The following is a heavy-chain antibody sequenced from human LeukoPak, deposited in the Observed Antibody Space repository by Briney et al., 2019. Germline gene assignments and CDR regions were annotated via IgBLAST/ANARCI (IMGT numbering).Heavy chain of an antibody. CDR3: ARVRGIAAAGTPPYYYYYYYMDV. CDR2: IIPIFGTA. J-gene: IGHJ6*03. D-gene: IGHD6-13*01. Sequence: ASVKVSCKASGGTFSSYAISWVRQAPGQGLEWMGGIIPIFGTANYAQKLQGRVTMTTDTSTSTAYMELRSLRSDDTAVYYCARVRGIAAAGTPPYYYYYYYMDVWGKGTTVTVSS. V-gene: IGHV1-69*05. CDR1: GGTFSSYA.